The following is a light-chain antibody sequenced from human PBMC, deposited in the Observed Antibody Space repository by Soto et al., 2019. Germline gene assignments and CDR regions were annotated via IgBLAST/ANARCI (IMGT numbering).Light chain of an antibody. J-gene: IGLJ6*01. CDR3: CSYAGAFTYG. CDR1: SSDVGGYSY. Sequence: QSALTQPRSVSGSPGHSVTISCTGTSSDVGGYSYVSWYQQHPGKAPKLMISDVSKRPSGVPDRFSGSKFGNTASLTISGLQAADEADYYCCSYAGAFTYGFGSGTKVTVL. CDR2: DVS. V-gene: IGLV2-11*01.